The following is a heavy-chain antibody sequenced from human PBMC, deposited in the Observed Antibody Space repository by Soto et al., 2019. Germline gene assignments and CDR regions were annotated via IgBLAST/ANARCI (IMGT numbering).Heavy chain of an antibody. Sequence: SVKVSCKASGGTFNSYAISWVRQAPGQGLEWMGGIIPIFGTANYAQKFQGRVTITADESTSTAYMELSSLRSEDTAVYYCARAVTPGHYYYGMDVWGQGTTVTVSS. CDR1: GGTFNSYA. CDR2: IIPIFGTA. J-gene: IGHJ6*02. CDR3: ARAVTPGHYYYGMDV. V-gene: IGHV1-69*13. D-gene: IGHD2-2*01.